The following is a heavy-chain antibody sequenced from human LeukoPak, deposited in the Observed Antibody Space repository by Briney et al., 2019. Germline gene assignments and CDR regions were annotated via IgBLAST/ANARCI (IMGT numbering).Heavy chain of an antibody. J-gene: IGHJ4*02. D-gene: IGHD3-3*01. CDR2: IKQDGSEK. CDR3: ARDEFRLRFLEWPSPRTIDY. Sequence: SGGSLRLSCAASGFTFSSYWMSWVRQAPGKGLEWVANIKQDGSEKYYVDSVKGRFTISRDNAKNSLYLQMNSLRAEDTAVYYCARDEFRLRFLEWPSPRTIDYWGQGTLVTVSS. V-gene: IGHV3-7*01. CDR1: GFTFSSYW.